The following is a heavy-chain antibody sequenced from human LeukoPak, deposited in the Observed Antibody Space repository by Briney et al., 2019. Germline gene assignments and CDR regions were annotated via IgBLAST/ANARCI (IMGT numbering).Heavy chain of an antibody. Sequence: GGSLRLSCAASGFTFSSYWMSWVRQAPGKGLEWVANIKQDGSEKYYVDSVKGRFTISRDNAKNSLYLQMNSLRAEDTAVYYCARDPYCSSTSCKLWGQGTLVTVSS. D-gene: IGHD2-2*01. CDR3: ARDPYCSSTSCKL. J-gene: IGHJ4*02. CDR2: IKQDGSEK. V-gene: IGHV3-7*03. CDR1: GFTFSSYW.